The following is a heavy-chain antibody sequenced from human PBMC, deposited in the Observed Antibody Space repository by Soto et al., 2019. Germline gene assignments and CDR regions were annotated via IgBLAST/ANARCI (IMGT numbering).Heavy chain of an antibody. V-gene: IGHV4-4*02. CDR2: IYHTGIT. J-gene: IGHJ6*02. D-gene: IGHD6-13*01. Sequence: KTSETLSLTCAVSGDSISSSNWWTWVRQPPGKGLEWIGDIYHTGITNYNPSLKSRVTILVDKSKNQFSLKLTSVTAVDTAVYYCARYSALGLCYHFGMDVWGQGTTVTVSS. CDR3: ARYSALGLCYHFGMDV. CDR1: GDSISSSNW.